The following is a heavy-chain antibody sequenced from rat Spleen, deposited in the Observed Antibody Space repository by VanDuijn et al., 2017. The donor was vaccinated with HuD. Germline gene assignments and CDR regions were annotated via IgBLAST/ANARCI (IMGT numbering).Heavy chain of an antibody. CDR2: IGYSGGT. J-gene: IGHJ4*01. V-gene: IGHV3-1*01. CDR1: GYSITRNY. CDR3: ARRGTYHNVMDA. Sequence: EVQLQESGPGLVKPSQSVSLTCSVTGYSITRNYWDWIRKFPGNKMEWMGYIGYSGGTSYNPSLKSRISINRDTSKNQFFLQLRSVTTEDTATYYRARRGTYHNVMDAWGQGASVTVSS. D-gene: IGHD1-10*01.